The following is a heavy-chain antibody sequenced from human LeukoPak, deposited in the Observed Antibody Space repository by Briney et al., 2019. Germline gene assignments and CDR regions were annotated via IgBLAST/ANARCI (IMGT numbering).Heavy chain of an antibody. D-gene: IGHD6-19*01. Sequence: PSETLSLTCTVSGGSISSYYWSWIRQPPGKGLAWIGYIYYSGSTNYNPSLKSRVTISVDTSKNQFSLKLSSVTAADTAVYYCAIRPGIAVAGNYYFDYWGQGTLVTVSS. CDR3: AIRPGIAVAGNYYFDY. V-gene: IGHV4-59*08. J-gene: IGHJ4*02. CDR1: GGSISSYY. CDR2: IYYSGST.